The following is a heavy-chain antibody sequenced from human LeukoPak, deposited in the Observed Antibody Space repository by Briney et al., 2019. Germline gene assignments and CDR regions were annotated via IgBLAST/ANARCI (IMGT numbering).Heavy chain of an antibody. V-gene: IGHV4-31*03. Sequence: SETLSLTCTVSGGSISSGGYYWSWIRPHPGKGLEWSGYSYYSGSTYYKPALKRRVTISVDTSKNQFSLQLSSVTAADTAVYYCARGMRGFDPWGQGTLVTVSS. CDR1: GGSISSGGYY. CDR2: SYYSGST. CDR3: ARGMRGFDP. J-gene: IGHJ5*02.